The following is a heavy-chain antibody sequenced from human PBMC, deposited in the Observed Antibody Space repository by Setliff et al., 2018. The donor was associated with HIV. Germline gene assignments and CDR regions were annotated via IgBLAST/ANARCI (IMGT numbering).Heavy chain of an antibody. J-gene: IGHJ6*03. CDR3: ARGLVNLSRYYYYYMDV. CDR2: IIPIFGKT. D-gene: IGHD3-10*01. V-gene: IGHV1-69*05. Sequence: ASVKVSCKSSGGTFSSYGINWVRQAPGQGLEWMGGIIPIFGKTSYAEKFQGRLTMTRDTSTSTVYMELSSLRSEDTAVYHCARGLVNLSRYYYYYMDVWGKGTTVTVSS. CDR1: GGTFSSYG.